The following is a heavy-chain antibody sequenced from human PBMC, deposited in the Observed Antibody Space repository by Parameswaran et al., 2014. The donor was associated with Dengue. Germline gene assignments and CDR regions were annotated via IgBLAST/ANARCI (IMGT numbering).Heavy chain of an antibody. J-gene: IGHJ4*02. V-gene: IGHV3-23*01. D-gene: IGHD2-2*02. CDR2: ISGSGDNI. CDR3: AKGRMDIVILPSPIALDY. Sequence: WIRQPPGKGLEWVSSISGSGDNIYYADSVKGRFTISRDNSKNTLYLQMNSLKAEDTALYYCAKGRMDIVILPSPIALDYWGQGTLVTVSS.